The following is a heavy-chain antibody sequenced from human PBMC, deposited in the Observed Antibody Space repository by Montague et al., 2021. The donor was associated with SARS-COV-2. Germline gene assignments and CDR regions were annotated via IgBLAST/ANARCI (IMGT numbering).Heavy chain of an antibody. CDR2: TYYSGST. V-gene: IGHV4-39*01. CDR1: GVSISSGSYY. J-gene: IGHJ5*02. D-gene: IGHD4-23*01. Sequence: SETLSLTCSVSGVSISSGSYYWSWVRQPPGKGLEWIGSTYYSGSTYYNPSLKSRVTISVDTSKNQFSLKLSSVTAADTAVYYCAAAYGGRGWFDPWGQGTLVTVSS. CDR3: AAAYGGRGWFDP.